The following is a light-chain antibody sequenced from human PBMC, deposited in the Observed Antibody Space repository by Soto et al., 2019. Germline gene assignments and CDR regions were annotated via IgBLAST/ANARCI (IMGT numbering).Light chain of an antibody. J-gene: IGKJ4*01. Sequence: EIVLTQSPGTLSLSPGDRATLSCRASQSVSSNYLAWYQPKPGQAPRLLIYGASSRATGIPDRFSGSGSGTDFTLTISRLEPEDFAVYYCQRYGTSLPLTFGGGTKVEIK. CDR1: QSVSSNY. CDR2: GAS. V-gene: IGKV3-20*01. CDR3: QRYGTSLPLT.